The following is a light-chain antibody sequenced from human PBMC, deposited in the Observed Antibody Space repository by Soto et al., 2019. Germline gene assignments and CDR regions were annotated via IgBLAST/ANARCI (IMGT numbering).Light chain of an antibody. V-gene: IGLV1-44*01. J-gene: IGLJ3*02. Sequence: HSVLTQPPSASGTPGQRVTISCSGSGSNIGTNTVNWYQQLPGTAPKLPIYRTDQRPAGIPDRFSGSKSGTSASLDISGLQSDDEADYYCTAWDGSLDGRVFGGGTKLTVL. CDR3: TAWDGSLDGRV. CDR2: RTD. CDR1: GSNIGTNT.